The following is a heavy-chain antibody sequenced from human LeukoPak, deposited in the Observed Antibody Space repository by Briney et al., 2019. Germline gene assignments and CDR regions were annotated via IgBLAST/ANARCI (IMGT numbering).Heavy chain of an antibody. Sequence: GGSLRLSCAASGFTFSSYGMHWVRQAPGKGLEWVSYISSSSTIYYADSVKGRFTISRDNAKNSLYLQMNSLRAEDTAVYYCARDRLCSSTSCRQYYFDYWSQGTLVTVSS. CDR1: GFTFSSYG. CDR3: ARDRLCSSTSCRQYYFDY. CDR2: ISSSSTI. D-gene: IGHD2-2*01. J-gene: IGHJ4*02. V-gene: IGHV3-48*04.